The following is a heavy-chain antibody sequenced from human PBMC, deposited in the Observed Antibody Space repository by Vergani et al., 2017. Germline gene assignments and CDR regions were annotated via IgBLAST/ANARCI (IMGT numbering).Heavy chain of an antibody. V-gene: IGHV3-38-3*01. D-gene: IGHD4-11*01. CDR3: AKDPSCPTVTSDYYYYYGMDV. Sequence: DVHLAESGGGFFQPGGSLRLSCSASGFTVSSNEMSWVRQAPGKGLEWVASISGGSTYYADSVKGRFTISRDNSKNTLNLQMNSLRAEDTAVYYCAKDPSCPTVTSDYYYYYGMDVWGQGTTVTVSS. CDR2: ISGGST. J-gene: IGHJ6*02. CDR1: GFTVSSNE.